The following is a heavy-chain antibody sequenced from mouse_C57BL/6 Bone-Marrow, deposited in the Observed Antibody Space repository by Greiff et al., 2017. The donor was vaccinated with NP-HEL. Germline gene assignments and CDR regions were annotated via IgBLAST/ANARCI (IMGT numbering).Heavy chain of an antibody. CDR2: IDPENGDT. J-gene: IGHJ3*01. CDR3: TKDYGSSFAY. D-gene: IGHD1-1*01. Sequence: EVKLQESGAELVRPGASVKLSCTASGFNIKDDYMHWVKQRPEQGLEWIGWIDPENGDTEYASKFQGKATITADTSSNTAYLQLSSLTSEDTAVYYCTKDYGSSFAYWGQGTLVTVSA. V-gene: IGHV14-4*01. CDR1: GFNIKDDY.